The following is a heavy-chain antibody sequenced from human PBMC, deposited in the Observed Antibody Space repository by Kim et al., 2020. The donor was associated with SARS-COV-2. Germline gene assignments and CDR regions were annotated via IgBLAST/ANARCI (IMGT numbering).Heavy chain of an antibody. CDR3: ARRDSGFGLVGHFDS. J-gene: IGHJ5*01. D-gene: IGHD3-3*01. Sequence: ASVKVSCKTSGYNFVSYAIHWVRQAPGQRPEWMGWINTGNGQTKYSGNFQGRVSITRDISASTVYMYLSSLTSEDMAVYYCARRDSGFGLVGHFDSLGQG. CDR1: GYNFVSYA. V-gene: IGHV1-3*04. CDR2: INTGNGQT.